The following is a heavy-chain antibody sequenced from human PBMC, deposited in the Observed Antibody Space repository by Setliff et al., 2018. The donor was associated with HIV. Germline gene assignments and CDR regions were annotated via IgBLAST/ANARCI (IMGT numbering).Heavy chain of an antibody. Sequence: ASVKVSCKASGYTFTSYGMNWVRQAPGQGLEWMGWINNYNDNTNYAQKFQDRVTMTTDTSTNTAYMELRSLRPDDTAVYYCARTDYGGNSGGNYFDYWGQGSLVTVSS. V-gene: IGHV1-18*01. CDR1: GYTFTSYG. CDR3: ARTDYGGNSGGNYFDY. D-gene: IGHD4-17*01. CDR2: INNYNDNT. J-gene: IGHJ4*02.